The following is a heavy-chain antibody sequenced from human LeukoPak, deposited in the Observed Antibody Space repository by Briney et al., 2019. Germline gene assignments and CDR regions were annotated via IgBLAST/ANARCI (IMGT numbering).Heavy chain of an antibody. CDR2: ISYDGSNK. D-gene: IGHD1-26*01. V-gene: IGHV3-30*03. J-gene: IGHJ6*03. Sequence: PGGSLRLSCATSGFTLSSYGMHWVRQGPGKGLEWVAIISYDGSNKYYGDSVKGRFTTSRDNSNNTVFLQMNSLRPEDTAVYYCARHPGDFTGIVNYYYMDVWGKGTTVTVSS. CDR1: GFTLSSYG. CDR3: ARHPGDFTGIVNYYYMDV.